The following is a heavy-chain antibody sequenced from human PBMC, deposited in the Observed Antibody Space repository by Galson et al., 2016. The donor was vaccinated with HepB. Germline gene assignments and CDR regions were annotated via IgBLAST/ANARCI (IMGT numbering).Heavy chain of an antibody. CDR3: ARDNYYYGMDV. Sequence: SLRLSCAASGFTFSSYDMNWVRQAPGKGLQWVSYISSSHTIYYADSVRGRFTISRDNTDKSLYLHMTSLRAEDTAVYYCARDNYYYGMDVWGQGTTVTVSS. CDR1: GFTFSSYD. CDR2: ISSSHTI. J-gene: IGHJ6*02. V-gene: IGHV3-48*03.